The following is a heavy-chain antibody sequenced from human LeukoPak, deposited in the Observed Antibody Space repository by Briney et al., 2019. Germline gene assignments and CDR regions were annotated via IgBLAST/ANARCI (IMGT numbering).Heavy chain of an antibody. CDR1: GGSVSSSGYY. D-gene: IGHD1-1*01. J-gene: IGHJ4*02. CDR3: ARRRTRYYFDY. CDR2: IYYSGNT. V-gene: IGHV4-39*02. Sequence: PSETLSLTCTVSGGSVSSSGYYWGWIRQPPGKGLEWLGSIYYSGNTYYNPSLKSRVPISVDTSKNHFSLSLSSVTAADTAVYYCARRRTRYYFDYWGQGTLVTVSS.